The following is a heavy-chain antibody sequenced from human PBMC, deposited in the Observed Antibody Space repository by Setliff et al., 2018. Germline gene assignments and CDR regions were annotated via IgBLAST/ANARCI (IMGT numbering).Heavy chain of an antibody. V-gene: IGHV4-39*01. CDR3: ARVLVLGYNWFDP. J-gene: IGHJ5*02. D-gene: IGHD3-10*01. CDR1: GGSISSGNYY. Sequence: SETLSLTCRVSGGSISSGNYYWGLIRQPPGKGLEWVATIYYSGSTYSNPSLKSRLIISVDAPDNQFSLKVNSVTAADTAVYFCARVLVLGYNWFDPWGQGTLVTVS. CDR2: IYYSGST.